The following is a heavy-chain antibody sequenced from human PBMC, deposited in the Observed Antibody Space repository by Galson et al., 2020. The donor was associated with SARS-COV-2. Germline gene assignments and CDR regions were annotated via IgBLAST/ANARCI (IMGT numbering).Heavy chain of an antibody. Sequence: GGSLRLSCAASGFTFDDYAMHWVRQAPGKGLEWVSGISWNSGSIGYADSVKGRFTISRDNAKNSLYLQMNSLRAEDTALYYCATVMDYFDYWGQGTLVTVSS. CDR1: GFTFDDYA. CDR3: ATVMDYFDY. CDR2: ISWNSGSI. V-gene: IGHV3-9*01. D-gene: IGHD2-8*01. J-gene: IGHJ4*02.